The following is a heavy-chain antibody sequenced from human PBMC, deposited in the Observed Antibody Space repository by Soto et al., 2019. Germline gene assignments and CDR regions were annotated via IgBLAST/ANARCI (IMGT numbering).Heavy chain of an antibody. J-gene: IGHJ4*02. CDR2: INPNSGGT. D-gene: IGHD6-6*01. CDR3: ARLPIAARAGHFDY. CDR1: GYTFTGYY. V-gene: IGHV1-2*04. Sequence: ASVKVSCTASGYTFTGYYMHWVRQAPGQGLEWMGWINPNSGGTNYAQKFQGWVTMTRDTSISTAYMELSRLRSDDTAVYYCARLPIAARAGHFDYWGQGTLVTVSS.